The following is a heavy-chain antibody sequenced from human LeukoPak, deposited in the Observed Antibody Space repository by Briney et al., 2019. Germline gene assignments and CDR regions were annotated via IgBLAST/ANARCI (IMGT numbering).Heavy chain of an antibody. D-gene: IGHD3-22*01. J-gene: IGHJ3*02. V-gene: IGHV3-30-3*01. CDR1: GFTFSSYA. CDR3: ARVRGLYSSGFYAFDI. CDR2: ISYDGSNK. Sequence: GGSLRLSCAASGFTFSSYAMHWVRQAPGKGLEWVAVISYDGSNKYYADSVKGRFTISRDNSKNTLYLQMNSLRAEDTAVYYCARVRGLYSSGFYAFDIWGQGTMVTVSS.